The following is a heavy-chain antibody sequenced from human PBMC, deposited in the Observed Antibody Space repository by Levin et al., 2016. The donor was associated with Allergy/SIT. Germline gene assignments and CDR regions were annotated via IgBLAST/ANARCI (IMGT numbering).Heavy chain of an antibody. J-gene: IGHJ3*02. D-gene: IGHD3-9*01. V-gene: IGHV3-15*01. CDR2: IKSKTDGGTT. Sequence: WIRQPPGKGLEWVGRIKSKTDGGTTDYAAPVKGRFTISRDDSKNTLYLQMNSLKTEDTAVYYCTTDYGYYDILTQWNGVAFDIWGQGTMVTVSS. CDR3: TTDYGYYDILTQWNGVAFDI.